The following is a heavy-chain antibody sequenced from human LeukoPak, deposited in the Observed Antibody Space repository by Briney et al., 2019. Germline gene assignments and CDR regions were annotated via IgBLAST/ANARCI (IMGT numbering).Heavy chain of an antibody. Sequence: RPGGSLRLSCAASGFTFSSYAMSWVRQAPGKGLEWVSAISGSGGSTYYADSVKGRFTISRDNSKNTLYLQMNSLRAEDTAVYYCAKDSFSSTSCLFDYWGQGTLVTVSS. CDR1: GFTFSSYA. J-gene: IGHJ4*02. D-gene: IGHD2-2*01. CDR3: AKDSFSSTSCLFDY. V-gene: IGHV3-23*01. CDR2: ISGSGGST.